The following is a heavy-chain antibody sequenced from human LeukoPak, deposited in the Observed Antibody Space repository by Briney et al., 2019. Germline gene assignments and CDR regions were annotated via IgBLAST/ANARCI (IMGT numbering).Heavy chain of an antibody. D-gene: IGHD2-2*01. CDR1: GFTFSSYW. CDR3: AKGGYCSSTSCYGIFYMDV. J-gene: IGHJ6*03. Sequence: PGGSLRLSCAASGFTFSSYWMSWVRQAPGKGLEWVATVRQDGSQKYYVDSVKGRFTISRDNAKNTLYLQMNSLRAEDTAVYYCAKGGYCSSTSCYGIFYMDVWGKGTTVTISS. V-gene: IGHV3-7*03. CDR2: VRQDGSQK.